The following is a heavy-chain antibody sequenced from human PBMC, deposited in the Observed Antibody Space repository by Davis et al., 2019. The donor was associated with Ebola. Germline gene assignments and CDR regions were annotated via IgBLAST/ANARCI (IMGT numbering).Heavy chain of an antibody. Sequence: GESLKISCKGSGYTFTNYWIGWVRQVPEKGLEWMGIVYPADSDTRYSPSFQGQVTISADKSINTAYLQWSSLKASDTAMYYCARFQTYNSGWFYWGQGTLVIVSS. CDR3: ARFQTYNSGWFY. V-gene: IGHV5-51*01. CDR1: GYTFTNYW. CDR2: VYPADSDT. D-gene: IGHD6-19*01. J-gene: IGHJ4*02.